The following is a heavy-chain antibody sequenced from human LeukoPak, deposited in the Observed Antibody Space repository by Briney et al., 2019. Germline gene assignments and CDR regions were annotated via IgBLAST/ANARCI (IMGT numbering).Heavy chain of an antibody. J-gene: IGHJ4*02. CDR1: GFTFSDSA. CDR2: IRSKANDYAT. D-gene: IGHD6-6*01. V-gene: IGHV3-73*01. CDR3: TSLEYTSSSYYFDY. Sequence: GGSLRLSCAASGFTFSDSAMHWVRQASGKGLEWVGRIRSKANDYATAYAASVKGRFTISRDDSKNTAYLQMNSLKTEDTAVYYCTSLEYTSSSYYFDYWGQGTLVTVSS.